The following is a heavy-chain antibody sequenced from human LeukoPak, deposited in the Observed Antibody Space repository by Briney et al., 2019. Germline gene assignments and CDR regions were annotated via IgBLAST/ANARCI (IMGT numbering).Heavy chain of an antibody. D-gene: IGHD3-10*01. CDR1: GFPFDYYT. Sequence: PGGSLRLSCAASGFPFDYYTMHWVRQLPGKGLEWVSSITWNSGNLAYVDSVKGRFTISRDNAKNSLFLQMNSLRVEDTALYYCAKGVRGRHYYGAGRVDSWGQGTLVTVSS. CDR2: ITWNSGNL. J-gene: IGHJ4*02. CDR3: AKGVRGRHYYGAGRVDS. V-gene: IGHV3-9*01.